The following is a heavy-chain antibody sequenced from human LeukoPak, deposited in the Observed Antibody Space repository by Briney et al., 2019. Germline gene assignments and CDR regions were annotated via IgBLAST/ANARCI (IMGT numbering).Heavy chain of an antibody. D-gene: IGHD7-27*01. V-gene: IGHV4-61*02. J-gene: IGHJ4*02. CDR2: IYTSGST. CDR1: GGSISGGSYY. Sequence: SETLSLTCTVSGGSISGGSYYWSWIRQPAGKGLEWIGRIYTSGSTNYNPSLKSRVTISVDTSKNQFSLKLSSVTAADTAVYYCAREPLTGSFDYWGQGTLVTVSS. CDR3: AREPLTGSFDY.